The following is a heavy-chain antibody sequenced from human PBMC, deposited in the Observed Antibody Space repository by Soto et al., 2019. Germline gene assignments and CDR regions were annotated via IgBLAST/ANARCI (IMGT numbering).Heavy chain of an antibody. Sequence: QVQLVQSGAEVKKPGSSVKVSCKASGGTFSRYAISWVRQAPGQGLEWMGGIIPIFGTANYAQKFQGRVTITADESTSTAYMELSSLRFEVTAVYYCARAIVGPTTTGWLDPWGQGTLVTVSS. CDR1: GGTFSRYA. CDR3: ARAIVGPTTTGWLDP. J-gene: IGHJ5*02. V-gene: IGHV1-69*01. CDR2: IIPIFGTA. D-gene: IGHD1-26*01.